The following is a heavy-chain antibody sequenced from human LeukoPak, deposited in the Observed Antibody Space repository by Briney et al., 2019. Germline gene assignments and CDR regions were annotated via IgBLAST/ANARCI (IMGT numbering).Heavy chain of an antibody. D-gene: IGHD6-19*01. J-gene: IGHJ4*02. Sequence: GGSLRLSCAASGFTFSSYAMSWVRRAPGKGLEWVGCIRSKASGATIQYAASVKGRFSIARDDSKNIAYLQMNSLKTEDTAVYYCTRDAYSTGWNSDYWGQGTLVTVSS. CDR2: IRSKASGATI. V-gene: IGHV3-49*04. CDR1: GFTFSSYA. CDR3: TRDAYSTGWNSDY.